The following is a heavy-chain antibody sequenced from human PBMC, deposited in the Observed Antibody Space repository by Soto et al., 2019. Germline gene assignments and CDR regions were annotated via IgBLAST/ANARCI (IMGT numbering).Heavy chain of an antibody. CDR1: GYTFTGYY. Sequence: ASVKVSCKASGYTFTGYYMHWVRQAPGQGLEWMGWINPNSGGTNYAQKFQGRFTISRDNSKNTLYLQMNSLRAEDTAVYYCAKDRVVLMVYAIRGFDYWGQGTLVTVSS. V-gene: IGHV1-2*02. CDR3: AKDRVVLMVYAIRGFDY. D-gene: IGHD2-8*01. CDR2: INPNSGGT. J-gene: IGHJ4*02.